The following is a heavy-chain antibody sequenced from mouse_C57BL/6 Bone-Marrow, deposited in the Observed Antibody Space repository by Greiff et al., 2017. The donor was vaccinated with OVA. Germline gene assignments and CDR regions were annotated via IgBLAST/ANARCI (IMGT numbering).Heavy chain of an antibody. D-gene: IGHD3-1*01. Sequence: VKLLESGPELVKPGASVKISCKASGYAFSSSWMNWVKQRPGKGLEWIGRIYPGDGDTNYNGKFKGKATLTADKSSSTAYMQLSSLTSEDSAVYFCAYSPYYAMDYWGQGTSVTVSS. CDR2: IYPGDGDT. J-gene: IGHJ4*01. CDR1: GYAFSSSW. V-gene: IGHV1-82*01. CDR3: AYSPYYAMDY.